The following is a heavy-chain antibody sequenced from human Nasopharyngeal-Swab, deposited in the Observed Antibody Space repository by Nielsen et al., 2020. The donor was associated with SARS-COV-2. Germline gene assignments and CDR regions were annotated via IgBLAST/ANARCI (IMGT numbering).Heavy chain of an antibody. CDR3: AKAPYLRGLDV. CDR2: INQDGSEK. V-gene: IGHV3-7*03. Sequence: GESLKISCVASRFTFRSYWMTWVRQAPGKGLEWVANINQDGSEKYYVDSVKGRFTISRDNAKTSLYLEMNSLRVEDTAVYYCAKAPYLRGLDVWGQGTTVTVSS. CDR1: RFTFRSYW. D-gene: IGHD2-21*01. J-gene: IGHJ6*02.